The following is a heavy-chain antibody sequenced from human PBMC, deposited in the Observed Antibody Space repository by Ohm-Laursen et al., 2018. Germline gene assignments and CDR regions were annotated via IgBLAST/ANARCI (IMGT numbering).Heavy chain of an antibody. Sequence: SLRLSCAASGFTFSGYCMSWVRQAPGKGLEWVANIKQDGSEQDYVDSVKGRFTISRDDAKNSLYLHMDSLRGEDTAVYYCARLRGGYDFDYWGQAPWSPSPQ. D-gene: IGHD5-12*01. CDR2: IKQDGSEQ. CDR1: GFTFSGYC. CDR3: ARLRGGYDFDY. V-gene: IGHV3-7*01. J-gene: IGHJ4*01.